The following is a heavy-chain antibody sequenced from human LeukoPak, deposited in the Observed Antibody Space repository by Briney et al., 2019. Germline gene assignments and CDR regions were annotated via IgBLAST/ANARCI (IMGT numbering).Heavy chain of an antibody. V-gene: IGHV3-33*01. J-gene: IGHJ4*02. D-gene: IGHD6-19*01. CDR2: IWYDGSNK. CDR1: GFTFSNYA. Sequence: GGSLRLSCAASGFTFSNYAIHWVRQAPGKGLEWVALIWYDGSNKFYADSVKGRFTISRDNSKNTLYLQMNSLRAEDTAVYYCARWRAGIAVAVDYWGQGTLVTVSS. CDR3: ARWRAGIAVAVDY.